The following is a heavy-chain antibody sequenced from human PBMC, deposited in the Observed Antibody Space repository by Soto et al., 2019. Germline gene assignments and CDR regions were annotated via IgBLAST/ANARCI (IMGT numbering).Heavy chain of an antibody. D-gene: IGHD3-22*01. V-gene: IGHV3-30-3*01. CDR2: ISYDGSNK. CDR3: ARNPDDSSGYS. Sequence: GGSLRLSCAASRFTFSSYAMHWVRQAPGKGLEWVAVISYDGSNKYYADSVKGRFTISRDNAKNSLYLQMNSLRAEDTAVYYCARNPDDSSGYSWGQGTLVTVSS. J-gene: IGHJ5*02. CDR1: RFTFSSYA.